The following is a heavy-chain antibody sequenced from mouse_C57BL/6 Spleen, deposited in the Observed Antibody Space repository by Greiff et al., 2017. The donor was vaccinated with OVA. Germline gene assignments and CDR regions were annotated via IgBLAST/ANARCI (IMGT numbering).Heavy chain of an antibody. D-gene: IGHD1-1*01. V-gene: IGHV1-4*01. CDR1: GYTFTSYT. CDR3: ARSKITTVVEVMDY. CDR2: INPSSGYT. Sequence: VQLQQSGAELARPGASVKMSCKASGYTFTSYTMHWVKQRPGQGLEWIGYINPSSGYTKYNQKFKDKATLTADKSSSTAYMQLSSLTSEDSAVYYCARSKITTVVEVMDYWGQGTSVTVSS. J-gene: IGHJ4*01.